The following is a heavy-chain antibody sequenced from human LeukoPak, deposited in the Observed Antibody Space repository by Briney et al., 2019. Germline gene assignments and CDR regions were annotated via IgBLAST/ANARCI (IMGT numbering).Heavy chain of an antibody. CDR1: GGTFSSYA. D-gene: IGHD6-13*01. Sequence: SVKVSCKASGGTFSSYAISWVRQAPGQGLEWMGRIIPIFGTANYAQKFQGRVTITADKSTSTAYVELSSLRSEDTAVYYCARFSSWYKDEYFQHWGQGTPVTVSS. CDR2: IIPIFGTA. V-gene: IGHV1-69*06. J-gene: IGHJ1*01. CDR3: ARFSSWYKDEYFQH.